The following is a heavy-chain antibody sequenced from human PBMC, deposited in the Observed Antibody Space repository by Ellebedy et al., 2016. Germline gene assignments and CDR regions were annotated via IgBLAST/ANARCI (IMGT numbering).Heavy chain of an antibody. Sequence: GESLKISCAASGFTFSDYYMSWIRQAPGKGLEWVSYISSSGSTIYYADSVKGRFTISRDNAKNSLYLQMNSLRAEDTAVYYCARVTGPGGRNWFDPWGQGTLVTVSS. CDR3: ARVTGPGGRNWFDP. CDR2: ISSSGSTI. D-gene: IGHD1-20*01. CDR1: GFTFSDYY. V-gene: IGHV3-11*01. J-gene: IGHJ5*02.